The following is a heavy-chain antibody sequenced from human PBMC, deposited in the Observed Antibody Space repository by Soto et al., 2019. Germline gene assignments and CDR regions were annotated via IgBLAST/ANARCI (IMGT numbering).Heavy chain of an antibody. V-gene: IGHV3-48*04. D-gene: IGHD6-19*01. CDR3: ARVAVAGIHYYYYYMDV. CDR1: GFTFSSYA. Sequence: GGSLRLSCAAPGFTFSSYAMHWVRQAPGKGLEWVSYISSSSSTIYYADSVKGRFTISRDNAKNSLYLQMNSLRAEDTAVYYCARVAVAGIHYYYYYMDVWGKGTTVTVSS. J-gene: IGHJ6*03. CDR2: ISSSSSTI.